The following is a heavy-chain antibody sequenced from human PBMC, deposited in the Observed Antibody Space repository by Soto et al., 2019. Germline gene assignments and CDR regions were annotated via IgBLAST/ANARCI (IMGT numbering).Heavy chain of an antibody. D-gene: IGHD3-10*01. CDR2: IMPGSSHI. CDR1: GFTFSIYS. V-gene: IGHV3-48*02. J-gene: IGHJ6*02. Sequence: PGGSLRLSCAASGFTFSIYSMNWVRQAPGKGLEWVSYIMPGSSHIYYADSVKGRFTISRDNAKNSLYLQMNSLRDEDTAVYYCARDRVFTMVRGVIINGAYYYYYYGMDVWGQGTTVTVSS. CDR3: ARDRVFTMVRGVIINGAYYYYYYGMDV.